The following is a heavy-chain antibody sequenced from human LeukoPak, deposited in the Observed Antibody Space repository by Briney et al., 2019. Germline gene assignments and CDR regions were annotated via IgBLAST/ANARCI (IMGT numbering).Heavy chain of an antibody. CDR3: ARRYLRDAFDI. D-gene: IGHD3-10*01. J-gene: IGHJ3*02. Sequence: SETLSLTCAVYGGSFSGYYWSWIRQPPGKGLEWIGYIYYSGSTNYNPSLKSRVTISVDTSKNQFSLKLSSVTAADTAVYYCARRYLRDAFDIWGQGTMVTVSS. V-gene: IGHV4-59*08. CDR1: GGSFSGYY. CDR2: IYYSGST.